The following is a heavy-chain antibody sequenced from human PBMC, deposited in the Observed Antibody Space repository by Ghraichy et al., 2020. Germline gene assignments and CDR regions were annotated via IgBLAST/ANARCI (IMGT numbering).Heavy chain of an antibody. V-gene: IGHV3-48*02. J-gene: IGHJ3*01. CDR1: GFSFITYS. D-gene: IGHD2-15*01. CDR3: AGMVARIYYAFDL. CDR2: ISSSSSTI. Sequence: GGSLRLSCAASGFSFITYSMNWVRQAPGKGLEWVSYISSSSSTIYYADSVKGRFTISRDNAKNSLYLQMNSLRDEDTAVYYCAGMVARIYYAFDLWGQGTMVTVSS.